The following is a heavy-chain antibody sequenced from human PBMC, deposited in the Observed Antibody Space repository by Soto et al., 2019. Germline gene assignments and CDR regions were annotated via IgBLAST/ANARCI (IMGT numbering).Heavy chain of an antibody. Sequence: QVPLVQSGAEVKKPGASVKVSCKASGYTFTSYGISWVRQAPGQGLEWMGWISAYNGNTNYAQKLQGRVTMTTDTSTSTAYMELRNVRSDDTAVYYCASEILAAASTDWFDPWGQGTLVTVSS. D-gene: IGHD6-13*01. CDR2: ISAYNGNT. CDR3: ASEILAAASTDWFDP. J-gene: IGHJ5*02. V-gene: IGHV1-18*01. CDR1: GYTFTSYG.